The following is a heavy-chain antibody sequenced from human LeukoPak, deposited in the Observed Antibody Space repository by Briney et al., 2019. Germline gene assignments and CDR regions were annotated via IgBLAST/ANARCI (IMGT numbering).Heavy chain of an antibody. Sequence: ASVKVSCKASGGTFSSYAISWVRQAPGQGLEWMGRIIPILGIANYAQKFQGRVTITADKSTSTAYMELSSLRSEETAVYYCARGFYSSGWYDYWGQGALVTVSS. J-gene: IGHJ4*02. CDR1: GGTFSSYA. V-gene: IGHV1-69*04. D-gene: IGHD6-19*01. CDR2: IIPILGIA. CDR3: ARGFYSSGWYDY.